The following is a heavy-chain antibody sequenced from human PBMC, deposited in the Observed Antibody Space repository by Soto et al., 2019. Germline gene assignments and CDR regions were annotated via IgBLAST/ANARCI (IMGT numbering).Heavy chain of an antibody. Sequence: LCGGSISSGGYYWSWIRQHPGKGLEWIGYIYYSGSTYYNPSLKSRVTISVDTSKNQFSLKLSSVTAADTAVYYCARGVRGVIISAYNWFDPWGQGTLVTVSS. CDR3: ARGVRGVIISAYNWFDP. J-gene: IGHJ5*02. D-gene: IGHD3-10*01. V-gene: IGHV4-31*02. CDR1: GGSISSGGYY. CDR2: IYYSGST.